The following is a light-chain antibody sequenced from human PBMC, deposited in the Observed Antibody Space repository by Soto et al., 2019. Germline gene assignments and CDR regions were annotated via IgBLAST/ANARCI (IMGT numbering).Light chain of an antibody. CDR3: ATWDDSLNAVV. Sequence: QSVLTQPPSASETPGQRVTISCSGGNSNIGGDTVNWYQKLPGTAPKLLIYNNDQRPSGVPDRFSGSKSGTSASLAISGLQSEDEAHYYCATWDDSLNAVVFGGGTKVTV. V-gene: IGLV1-44*01. CDR1: NSNIGGDT. J-gene: IGLJ2*01. CDR2: NND.